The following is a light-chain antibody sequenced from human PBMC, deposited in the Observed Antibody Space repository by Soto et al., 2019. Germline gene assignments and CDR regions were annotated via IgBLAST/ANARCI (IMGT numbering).Light chain of an antibody. CDR1: QTISSW. CDR2: KAS. Sequence: DIQMTQSPSTLSGSVGDRVTITCRASQTISSWLAWYQQKPGKAPKLLIYKASTLKSGVPSRSSGSGSGTEFTHPISSLQPDDFGPYYCQHYNTYSEAFGRGTKVDIX. V-gene: IGKV1-5*03. J-gene: IGKJ1*01. CDR3: QHYNTYSEA.